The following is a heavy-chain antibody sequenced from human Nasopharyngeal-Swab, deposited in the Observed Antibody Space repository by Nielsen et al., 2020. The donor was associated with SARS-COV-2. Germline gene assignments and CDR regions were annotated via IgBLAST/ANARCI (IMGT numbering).Heavy chain of an antibody. V-gene: IGHV3-23*01. CDR3: ARGSSVHAFDV. Sequence: GGSLRLSCVASGYSFRTYGMSWVRQAPGKGLAWVAATVGRGDLRGSGGNTYYADSVKGRFTVSRDNSKNTLFLEMDSLRAEDTAVYYCARGSSVHAFDVWGQGTEVTVSS. CDR2: TVGRGDLRGSGGNT. CDR1: GYSFRTYG. J-gene: IGHJ3*01. D-gene: IGHD3-10*01.